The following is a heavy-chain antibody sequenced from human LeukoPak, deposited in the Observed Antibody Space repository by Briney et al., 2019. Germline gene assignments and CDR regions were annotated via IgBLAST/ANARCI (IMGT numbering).Heavy chain of an antibody. CDR1: GFTFSSSG. Sequence: GGSLRLSCAASGFTFSSSGMHWVRQAPGRGLEWVAVISSDGSNKYYADSVKGRFTISRDDSRNTLYLQMNSLRAEDTAVYFCAKDFISGSAHWGQGTLVTVSS. V-gene: IGHV3-30*18. D-gene: IGHD6-19*01. J-gene: IGHJ4*02. CDR2: ISSDGSNK. CDR3: AKDFISGSAH.